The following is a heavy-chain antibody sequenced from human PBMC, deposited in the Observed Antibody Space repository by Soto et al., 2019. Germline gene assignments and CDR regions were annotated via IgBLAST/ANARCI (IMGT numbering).Heavy chain of an antibody. Sequence: GGSLRLSCTPSGFTFGDYVMGWFRQAPGKGLEWVSFITAKAYGGTTHYAAFVKDRFTLSMDDSKAVAYLQINSLKTEDTAVYYCARRNGPGEPDAFDIWGQGTMVTVSS. V-gene: IGHV3-49*03. CDR3: ARRNGPGEPDAFDI. CDR2: ITAKAYGGTT. J-gene: IGHJ3*02. D-gene: IGHD3-10*01. CDR1: GFTFGDYV.